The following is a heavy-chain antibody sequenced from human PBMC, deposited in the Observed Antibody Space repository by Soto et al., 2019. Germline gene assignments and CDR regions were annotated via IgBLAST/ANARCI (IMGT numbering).Heavy chain of an antibody. D-gene: IGHD6-13*01. J-gene: IGHJ1*01. Sequence: QITLKESGPTLVKPTQTLTVTCTFSGFSLSTSGVGVGWIRQPPGKALDWLALIYWDGDKRYSPSLKSRLTXTXXTAKHQVVLSMTNMDPVDTATYYCAHQGDSSSFQHWGQGTLVTVSS. CDR3: AHQGDSSSFQH. CDR1: GFSLSTSGVG. V-gene: IGHV2-5*02. CDR2: IYWDGDK.